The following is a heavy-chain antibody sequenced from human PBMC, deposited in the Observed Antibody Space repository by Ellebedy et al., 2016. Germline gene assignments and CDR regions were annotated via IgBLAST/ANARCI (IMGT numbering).Heavy chain of an antibody. V-gene: IGHV3-64D*06. CDR2: ISSNGGST. D-gene: IGHD4-23*01. J-gene: IGHJ4*02. Sequence: GGSLRLSXAASGFTFSSYAMHWVRQAPGKGLEYVSAISSNGGSTYYADSVKGRFTISRDNSKNTLYLQMNSLRAEDTAVYYCAKSGLLRGGNIRFLDYWGQGTLVTVSS. CDR1: GFTFSSYA. CDR3: AKSGLLRGGNIRFLDY.